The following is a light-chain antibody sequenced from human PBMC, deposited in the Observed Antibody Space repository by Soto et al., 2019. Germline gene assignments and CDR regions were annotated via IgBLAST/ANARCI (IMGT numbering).Light chain of an antibody. V-gene: IGKV1-27*01. J-gene: IGKJ3*01. CDR3: QKYNIAPLT. Sequence: DIQMTQSPSSLSASVGDRVTITCRASQGISSYLAWYQQKPGKFPKLLIYAASTLQSGVPSRFSGSGSGTDFTPTISSLQPEDVATYYCQKYNIAPLTFGPGTKVDIK. CDR2: AAS. CDR1: QGISSY.